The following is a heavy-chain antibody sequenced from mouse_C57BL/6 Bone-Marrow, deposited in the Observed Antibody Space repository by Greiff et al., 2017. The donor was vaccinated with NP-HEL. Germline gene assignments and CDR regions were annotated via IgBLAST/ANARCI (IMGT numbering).Heavy chain of an antibody. Sequence: EVKLMESGGDLVKPGGSLKLSCAASGFTFSSYGMSWVRQTPDKRLELVATISSGGSYTYYPDSVKGRFTISRDNAKNTLYLQMSSLKSEDTAMYYCARQKGKASFDYWGQGTTLTVSS. CDR3: ARQKGKASFDY. CDR2: ISSGGSYT. V-gene: IGHV5-6*01. D-gene: IGHD2-1*01. J-gene: IGHJ2*01. CDR1: GFTFSSYG.